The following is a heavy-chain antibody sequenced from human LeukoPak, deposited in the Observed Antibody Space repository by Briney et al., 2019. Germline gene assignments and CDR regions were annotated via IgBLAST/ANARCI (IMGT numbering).Heavy chain of an antibody. CDR3: AKDDIVVVPAALANDAFDI. J-gene: IGHJ3*02. CDR2: ISGSGGST. Sequence: GGSLRLSCAASGFTFRSFWMSWVRQAPGKGLEWVSAISGSGGSTYYADSVKGRFTISRDNSKNTLYLQMNSLRAEDTAVYYCAKDDIVVVPAALANDAFDIWGQGTMVTVSS. D-gene: IGHD2-2*01. V-gene: IGHV3-23*01. CDR1: GFTFRSFW.